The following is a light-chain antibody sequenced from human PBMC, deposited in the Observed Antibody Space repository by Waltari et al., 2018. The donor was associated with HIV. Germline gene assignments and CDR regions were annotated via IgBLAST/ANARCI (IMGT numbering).Light chain of an antibody. Sequence: QSALTQPASVSGSPGQSITISCTGTSSDVGGYTYVSWYQRPPGKAPKLIIYDVSNRPSGVSNRFSGSKSGNRASLTISGLQAEDEADYYCSSYTSSSTRVFGGGTTVTVL. CDR1: SSDVGGYTY. V-gene: IGLV2-14*03. CDR2: DVS. J-gene: IGLJ3*02. CDR3: SSYTSSSTRV.